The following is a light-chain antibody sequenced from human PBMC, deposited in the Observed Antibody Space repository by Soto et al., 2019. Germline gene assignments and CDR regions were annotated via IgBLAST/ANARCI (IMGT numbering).Light chain of an antibody. CDR2: AAS. Sequence: DIQVTQSPSSLSASVGDRVTITCRASQDSTKYLAWYQQKPGKASNFLIYAASNLQRGVPSRFSGSGSGTDFTLTISSLQPEDFATYYCQQCNSNPLTFGQGTRVDIK. CDR3: QQCNSNPLT. J-gene: IGKJ1*01. CDR1: QDSTKY. V-gene: IGKV1-16*01.